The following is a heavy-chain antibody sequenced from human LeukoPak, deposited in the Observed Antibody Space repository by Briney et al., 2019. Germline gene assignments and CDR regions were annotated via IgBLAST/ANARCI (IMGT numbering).Heavy chain of an antibody. J-gene: IGHJ6*02. CDR1: GGSFSGYY. CDR2: INHSGST. V-gene: IGHV4-34*01. Sequence: SETLSLTCAVYGGSFSGYYWSWIRQPPGKGLEWIGEINHSGSTNYNPSLKSRVTISVDTSKNQFSLKLSSVTAADTAVYYCAAHNYYYGTDVWGQGTTVTVSS. CDR3: AAHNYYYGTDV.